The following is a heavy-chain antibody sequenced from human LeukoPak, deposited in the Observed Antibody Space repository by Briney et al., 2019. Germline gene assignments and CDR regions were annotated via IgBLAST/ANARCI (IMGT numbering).Heavy chain of an antibody. CDR2: ISSNGGST. Sequence: GGSLRLSCAASGFTFSSYAMHWVRQAPGKGLEYVSAISSNGGSTYYANSVKGRFTISRDNSKNTLYLQMGSLRAEDMAVYYCAVPRTVPSWGQGTLVTVSS. CDR3: AVPRTVPS. CDR1: GFTFSSYA. V-gene: IGHV3-64*01. D-gene: IGHD4-17*01. J-gene: IGHJ5*02.